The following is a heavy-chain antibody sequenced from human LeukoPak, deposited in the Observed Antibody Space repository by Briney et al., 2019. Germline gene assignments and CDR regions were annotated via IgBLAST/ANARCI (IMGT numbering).Heavy chain of an antibody. CDR2: MNPNSGNT. D-gene: IGHD6-13*01. V-gene: IGHV1-8*01. J-gene: IGHJ4*02. CDR1: GYTFTSYD. Sequence: ASVKVSCKASGYTFTSYDINWVRQAPGQGLEWMGWMNPNSGNTGYAQKFQGRVTMTRNTSISTAYMELSSLRSEDTAVYYCAREDSSSWYSVDYWGQGTLVTVSS. CDR3: AREDSSSWYSVDY.